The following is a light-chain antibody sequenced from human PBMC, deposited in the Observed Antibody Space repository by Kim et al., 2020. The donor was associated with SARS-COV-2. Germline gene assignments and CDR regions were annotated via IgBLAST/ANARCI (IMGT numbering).Light chain of an antibody. V-gene: IGKV3-15*01. CDR1: KRGSSN. CDR2: GAS. CDR3: QQYSNSPRT. Sequence: PGERGTTSCRGSKRGSSNWLAWYQQKPGQAPRLLIYGASTRATGIPARFSGSGSGTEFTLTISSLESEDCAVYYCQQYSNSPRTFGQGTKVDIK. J-gene: IGKJ1*01.